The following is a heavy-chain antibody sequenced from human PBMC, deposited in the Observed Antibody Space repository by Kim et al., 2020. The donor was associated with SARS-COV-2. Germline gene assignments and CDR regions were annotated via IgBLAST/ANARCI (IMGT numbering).Heavy chain of an antibody. CDR3: ARAYSSGWAYFDY. J-gene: IGHJ4*02. V-gene: IGHV3-21*01. Sequence: AASLKGRLTISRDNAKNSLYLQMTSLRAEDTAVYYCARAYSSGWAYFDYWGQGTLVTVSS. D-gene: IGHD6-19*01.